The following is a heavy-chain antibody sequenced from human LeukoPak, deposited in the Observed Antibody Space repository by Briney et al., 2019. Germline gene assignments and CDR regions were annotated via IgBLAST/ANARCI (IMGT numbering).Heavy chain of an antibody. J-gene: IGHJ3*02. CDR3: ASPVVVVVAAGQPNAFDI. CDR1: GFTFDEYG. Sequence: GGSLRLSCAASGFTFDEYGMNWVRQVPGKGLEWVSTINWNGGSSSYADSVKGRFTISRDNAKNSLYLQMNSLRAEDTAVYYCASPVVVVVAAGQPNAFDIWGQGTMVTVSS. V-gene: IGHV3-20*04. D-gene: IGHD2-15*01. CDR2: INWNGGSS.